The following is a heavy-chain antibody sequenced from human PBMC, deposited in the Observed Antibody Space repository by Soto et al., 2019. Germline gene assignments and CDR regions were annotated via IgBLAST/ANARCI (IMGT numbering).Heavy chain of an antibody. D-gene: IGHD6-6*01. CDR3: ATAGGSTSSSASIYFMDV. J-gene: IGHJ6*03. CDR2: IIPMVGTP. CDR1: GDTFSSYS. V-gene: IGHV1-69*08. Sequence: QAQLVQSGAEVKRPGSSVKVSCKASGDTFSSYSISWVRQAPGQGLEWMGRIIPMVGTPNYAQKFQGRVTFSADKSTSTVYMVWNSLISDDTAVYYCATAGGSTSSSASIYFMDVWGKGTPVTVSS.